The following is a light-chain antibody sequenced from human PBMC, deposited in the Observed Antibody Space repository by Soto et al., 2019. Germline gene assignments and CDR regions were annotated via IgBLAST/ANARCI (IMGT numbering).Light chain of an antibody. CDR1: RRVSSY. CDR3: QQRGNWPLT. CDR2: DAS. Sequence: EIVLTQSPATMSLSPGERATLSCRASRRVSSYLAWYQQKPDQAPRLLIYDASNRATGIPARFSGSGSGTDFTLTISSLEPEDFAVYYCQQRGNWPLTFGQGTRLVI. J-gene: IGKJ5*01. V-gene: IGKV3-11*01.